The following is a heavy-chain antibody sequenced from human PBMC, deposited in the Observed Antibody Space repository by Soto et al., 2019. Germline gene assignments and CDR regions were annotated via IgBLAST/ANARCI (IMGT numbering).Heavy chain of an antibody. D-gene: IGHD6-13*01. CDR3: ARSLYSSSWSYYYYGMDV. J-gene: IGHJ6*02. Sequence: SVKVSCKASGGTFSSYAISWVRQAPGQGLEWMGGIIPIFGTANYAQKFQGRVTITADKSTSTAYMELSSLRSEDTAVYYCARSLYSSSWSYYYYGMDVWGQGTTVTVSS. V-gene: IGHV1-69*06. CDR2: IIPIFGTA. CDR1: GGTFSSYA.